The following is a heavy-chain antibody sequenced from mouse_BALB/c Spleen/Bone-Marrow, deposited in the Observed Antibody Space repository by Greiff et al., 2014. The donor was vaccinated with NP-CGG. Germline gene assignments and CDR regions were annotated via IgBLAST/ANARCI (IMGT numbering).Heavy chain of an antibody. CDR1: GYTFSNYW. V-gene: IGHV1-9*01. CDR2: ILPGSGTA. J-gene: IGHJ2*01. CDR3: ARASVVPYYFDF. D-gene: IGHD1-1*01. Sequence: VQLQQSGAELMKPGASVKISCKATGYTFSNYWIDWVKQRPGHGLEWIGEILPGSGTANYNEKFKGKATFTADTSSNTAYMQPSSLTSEDSALYYCARASVVPYYFDFWGQGTTLTVSS.